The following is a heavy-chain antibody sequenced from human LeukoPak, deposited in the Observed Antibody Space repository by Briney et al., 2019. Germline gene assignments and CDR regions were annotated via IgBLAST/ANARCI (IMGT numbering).Heavy chain of an antibody. D-gene: IGHD2-8*01. V-gene: IGHV3-23*01. CDR1: GFTFSSYA. CDR3: AKAPDHPNGLYYGDY. CDR2: ISGSGGST. J-gene: IGHJ4*02. Sequence: PGGSLRLSCAASGFTFSSYAMSWVRQAPGKGLEWVSAISGSGGSTYYADSVKGRFTISRDNSKNTLYLQMNSLRAEDTAVYYCAKAPDHPNGLYYGDYWGQGTLVTVSS.